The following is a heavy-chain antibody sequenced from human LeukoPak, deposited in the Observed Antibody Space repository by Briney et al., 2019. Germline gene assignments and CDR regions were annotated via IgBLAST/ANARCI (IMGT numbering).Heavy chain of an antibody. CDR3: ARVWSVPAAISNSFDP. Sequence: PSETLSLTCAVYGGSFSGYYWSWIRQPPGNGLEWIGEINHSGSTNYNPSLKSRVTISVDTSKNQFSLKLSSVTAADTAVYYCARVWSVPAAISNSFDPWGQGTLVTVSS. J-gene: IGHJ5*02. CDR2: INHSGST. CDR1: GGSFSGYY. V-gene: IGHV4-34*01. D-gene: IGHD2-2*01.